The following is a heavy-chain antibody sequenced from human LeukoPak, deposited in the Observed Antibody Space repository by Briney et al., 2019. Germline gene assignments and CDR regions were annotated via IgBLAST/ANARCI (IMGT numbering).Heavy chain of an antibody. J-gene: IGHJ6*02. CDR3: ARVMKVRGITFFGMDV. CDR2: IFYTGST. D-gene: IGHD3-10*01. CDR1: GGSISNYY. Sequence: SETLSLACTVSGGSISNYYWSWIRQPPGKVLEWIGYIFYTGSTAYNSSLESRVTISVDSSKNQVSLRLNSVTAADTAVYYCARVMKVRGITFFGMDVWGQGTTVTVSS. V-gene: IGHV4-59*01.